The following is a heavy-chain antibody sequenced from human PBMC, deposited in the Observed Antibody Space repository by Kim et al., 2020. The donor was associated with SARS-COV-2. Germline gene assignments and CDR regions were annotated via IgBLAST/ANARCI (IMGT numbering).Heavy chain of an antibody. J-gene: IGHJ4*02. CDR3: TKGTQPTSGLDY. CDR2: K. V-gene: IGHV3-7*04. Sequence: KYYVAFVKGRFTISRDNAKNSLSLQMNDLRTDDTGVYYCTKGTQPTSGLDYWGQGTLVIVSS. D-gene: IGHD3-9*01.